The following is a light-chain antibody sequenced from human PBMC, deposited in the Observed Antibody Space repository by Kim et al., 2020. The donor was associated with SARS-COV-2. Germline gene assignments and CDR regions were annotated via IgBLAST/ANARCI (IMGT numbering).Light chain of an antibody. CDR2: GAS. CDR1: QSIRRSY. J-gene: IGKJ2*01. Sequence: EIVLTQSPGTLSLSPGERATLSCRASQSIRRSYLAWYQQKPGQTPRHLIYGASNRATDIPDRFSGSGSGTDFILTINRLEPEDFAVYYWQHYNGSPDTFGQGPKLEI. CDR3: QHYNGSPDT. V-gene: IGKV3-20*01.